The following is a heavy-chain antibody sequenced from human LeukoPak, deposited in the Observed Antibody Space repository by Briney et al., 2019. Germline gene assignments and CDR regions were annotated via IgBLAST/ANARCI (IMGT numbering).Heavy chain of an antibody. D-gene: IGHD3-16*01. CDR2: IIPILGTA. J-gene: IGHJ6*03. Sequence: SVKVSCKASGGTFSSYTISWVRQAPGQGLEWMGRIIPILGTANYAQKFQGRVTITADKSTSTAYMELSSLRPEDTAVYYCAREGSGGRYYYYMDVWGKGTTVTVSS. CDR3: AREGSGGRYYYYMDV. V-gene: IGHV1-69*08. CDR1: GGTFSSYT.